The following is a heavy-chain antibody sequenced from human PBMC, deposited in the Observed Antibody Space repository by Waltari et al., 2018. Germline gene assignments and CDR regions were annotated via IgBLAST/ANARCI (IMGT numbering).Heavy chain of an antibody. J-gene: IGHJ3*01. CDR2: MSSRSIYI. CDR1: GFTFNIYS. CDR3: ARDLDCTVTTCERDDGFDL. Sequence: DVELVESGGGLVKPGGSLRLSCAASGFTFNIYSLNWVRQAPGKGLEWVASMSSRSIYIFYADSVKGRFTISRDNAKNSLYLQMDSLRAEDTAVYYCARDLDCTVTTCERDDGFDLWGQGTVVTVSS. V-gene: IGHV3-21*01. D-gene: IGHD2-21*02.